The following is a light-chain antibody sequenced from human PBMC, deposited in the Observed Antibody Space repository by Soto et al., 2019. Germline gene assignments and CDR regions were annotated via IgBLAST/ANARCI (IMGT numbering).Light chain of an antibody. CDR1: QSVSSN. CDR3: QQYTNWPKT. J-gene: IGKJ1*01. V-gene: IGKV3D-15*01. CDR2: GAS. Sequence: EIVLTQSPATLSLSPGERATLSCRASQSVSSNLAWYQQRPGQAPRLLIYGASNRATGIPERFSGSGSGTEFTLTISSLQSEDFAVYYCQQYTNWPKTFGEGTKVDIK.